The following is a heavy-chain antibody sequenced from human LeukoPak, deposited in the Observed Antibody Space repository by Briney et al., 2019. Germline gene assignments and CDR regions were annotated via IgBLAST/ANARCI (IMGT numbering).Heavy chain of an antibody. J-gene: IGHJ3*01. Sequence: GGSLRLSCAASRFTISNYYMSWVRQAPGKGLEWVANIKADGGAVNYVGTVEGRFTISRDNAKNSLYLQLNSLRAEDTAVYYCARDWCDSASYCRGAALDLWGQGTMVTVSS. CDR1: RFTISNYY. CDR3: ARDWCDSASYCRGAALDL. V-gene: IGHV3-7*01. CDR2: IKADGGAV. D-gene: IGHD3-10*01.